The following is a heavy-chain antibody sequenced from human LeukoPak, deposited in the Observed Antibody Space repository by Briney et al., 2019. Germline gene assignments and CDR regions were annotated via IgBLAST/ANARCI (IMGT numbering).Heavy chain of an antibody. J-gene: IGHJ6*03. CDR1: GGTFSSYA. V-gene: IGHV1-69*05. Sequence: ASVKVSCKASGGTFSSYAISWVRQAPGQGLEWMGGIIPIFGTANYAQKFQGRVTITTDESTSAAYMELSSLSSEDTAVYYCARGPPMSYCGGDCDNYYYYYMDVWGKGTTVTVSS. CDR3: ARGPPMSYCGGDCDNYYYYYMDV. D-gene: IGHD2-21*02. CDR2: IIPIFGTA.